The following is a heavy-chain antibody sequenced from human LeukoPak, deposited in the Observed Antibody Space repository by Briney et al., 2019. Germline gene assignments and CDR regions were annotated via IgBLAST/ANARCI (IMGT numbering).Heavy chain of an antibody. CDR1: KCTFTDYY. CDR3: ARLMAPVGKRSTPFNY. V-gene: IGHV1-2*02. D-gene: IGHD1-1*01. CDR2: INPNSGGT. Sequence: ASVKVSCKASKCTFTDYYMHWVRQAPGQGLEWMGWINPNSGGTNYAQKFQGRVAMTRDTSISTAYMELSSLRSDDTAIYYCARLMAPVGKRSTPFNYWGQGTLVTVSS. J-gene: IGHJ4*02.